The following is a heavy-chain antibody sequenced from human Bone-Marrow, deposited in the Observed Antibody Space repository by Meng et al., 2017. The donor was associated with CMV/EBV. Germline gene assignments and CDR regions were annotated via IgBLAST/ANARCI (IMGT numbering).Heavy chain of an antibody. CDR1: GFTFSNAW. CDR3: ARDLSNYFDI. Sequence: GESLKISCAASGFTFSNAWMSWVRQAPGKGLEWVSGINWNGGSTGYADSVKGRFTISRDNAKNSLYLQMNSLRAEDTALYYCARDLSNYFDIWGQGTMVTVSS. CDR2: INWNGGST. V-gene: IGHV3-20*04. J-gene: IGHJ3*02. D-gene: IGHD4/OR15-4a*01.